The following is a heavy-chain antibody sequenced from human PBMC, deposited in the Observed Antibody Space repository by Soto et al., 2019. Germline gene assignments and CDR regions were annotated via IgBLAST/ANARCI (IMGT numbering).Heavy chain of an antibody. CDR2: IIPIWGTA. Sequence: VASVKVSCKASRGTFSSYAMRWVRQAPVQGLEWMGAIIPIWGTANYAQKFQGRVTITADESTITAYMELRSLRSDDTAVYYCARARPPADHAQRSRSSITIFGIRNPWFDPWGQGTLVTVSS. V-gene: IGHV1-69*13. CDR3: ARARPPADHAQRSRSSITIFGIRNPWFDP. D-gene: IGHD3-3*01. J-gene: IGHJ5*02. CDR1: RGTFSSYA.